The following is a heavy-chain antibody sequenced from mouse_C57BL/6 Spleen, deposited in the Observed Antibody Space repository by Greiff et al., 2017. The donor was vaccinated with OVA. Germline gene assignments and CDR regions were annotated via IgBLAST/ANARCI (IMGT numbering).Heavy chain of an antibody. Sequence: QVQLQQSGAELVRPGTSVKVSCKASGYAFTNYLIEWVKQRPGQGLEWIGVINPGSGGTNYNEKFKGKATLTADKSSSTAYMQLSSLTSEDSAVYFCARGGDYYGSRAWFAYWGQGTLVTVSA. J-gene: IGHJ3*01. CDR1: GYAFTNYL. V-gene: IGHV1-54*01. CDR2: INPGSGGT. CDR3: ARGGDYYGSRAWFAY. D-gene: IGHD1-1*01.